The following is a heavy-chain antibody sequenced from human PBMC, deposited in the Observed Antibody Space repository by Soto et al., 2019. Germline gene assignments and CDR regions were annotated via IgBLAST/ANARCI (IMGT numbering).Heavy chain of an antibody. D-gene: IGHD4-17*01. CDR2: IFHSGST. Sequence: PSETLSLTCAVSGGSINSNDWWTWVRQPPGKGLEWIAEIFHSGSTNYNPSLKSRVSISGDTSKNQLSLKLSSVTAADTAVYYCARSTGYGDPYFDYWGQGTLVTVSS. J-gene: IGHJ4*02. CDR1: GGSINSNDW. V-gene: IGHV4-4*02. CDR3: ARSTGYGDPYFDY.